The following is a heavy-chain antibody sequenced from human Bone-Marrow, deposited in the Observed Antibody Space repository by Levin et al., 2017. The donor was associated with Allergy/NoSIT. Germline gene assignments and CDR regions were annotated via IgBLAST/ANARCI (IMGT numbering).Heavy chain of an antibody. CDR3: ARVNYHDSSGFSHVGYFQY. D-gene: IGHD3-22*01. V-gene: IGHV1-46*01. CDR2: INPTSGRA. Sequence: GESLKISCKASGYTFTNYYLHWVRQAPGQGLEWMGVINPTSGRANYAQKFQGRVTMTTDTSTSTVYMELSSLRSEDTAVYYCARVNYHDSSGFSHVGYFQYWGQGTLVTVSS. CDR1: GYTFTNYY. J-gene: IGHJ1*01.